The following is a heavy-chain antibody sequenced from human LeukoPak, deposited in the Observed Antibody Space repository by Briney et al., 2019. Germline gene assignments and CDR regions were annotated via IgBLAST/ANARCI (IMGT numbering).Heavy chain of an antibody. CDR1: GGSISSSSYY. D-gene: IGHD6-13*01. V-gene: IGHV4-39*07. CDR2: IYYSGST. CDR3: ATTDIALDAFDI. Sequence: SETLSLTCTVSGGSISSSSYYWGWIRQPPGKGLEWIGSIYYSGSTYYNLSLKSRVTISVDTSKNQFSLKLSSVTAADTAVYYCATTDIALDAFDIWGQGTMVTVSS. J-gene: IGHJ3*02.